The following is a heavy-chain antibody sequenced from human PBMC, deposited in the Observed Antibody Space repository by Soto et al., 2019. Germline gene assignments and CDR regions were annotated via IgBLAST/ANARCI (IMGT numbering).Heavy chain of an antibody. D-gene: IGHD3-3*01. CDR1: GFTFDDYA. CDR2: ISWNSGSI. Sequence: EVQLVESGGGLVQPGRSPRLSCAASGFTFDDYAMHWVRQAPRKGLEWVSGISWNSGSIGYADSVKGRFTISRDNAKNSLYLQMNSLRAEDTALYYCAKGLKPTTRFFQPGWFDPWGQGTLVTVSS. V-gene: IGHV3-9*01. CDR3: AKGLKPTTRFFQPGWFDP. J-gene: IGHJ5*02.